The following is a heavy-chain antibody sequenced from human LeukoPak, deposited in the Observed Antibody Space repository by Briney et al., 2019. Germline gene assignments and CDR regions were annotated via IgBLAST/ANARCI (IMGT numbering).Heavy chain of an antibody. CDR1: GLTFSSYA. D-gene: IGHD3-3*01. CDR2: ISYDGSNK. V-gene: IGHV3-30-3*01. Sequence: GGSLRLSCAASGLTFSSYAMHWVRQAPGKGLEWVAVISYDGSNKYYADSGKGRFTISRDNSKNRLYLQMNSLRAEDTAVYYCARDRAGDFWSGGYYYYYGMDVWGQGTTVTVSS. CDR3: ARDRAGDFWSGGYYYYYGMDV. J-gene: IGHJ6*02.